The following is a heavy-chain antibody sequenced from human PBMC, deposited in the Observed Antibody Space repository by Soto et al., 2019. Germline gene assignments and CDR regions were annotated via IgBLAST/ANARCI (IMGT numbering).Heavy chain of an antibody. CDR2: INPNNGNT. Sequence: GASVKVSCKASGYSSTTYDINWVRQAAGQGLEWMGWINPNNGNTGYAQKFQGRVTLTRTTSISTAYMELSSLRSDDTAVYYCARTSSGTREGFDPWGQGTLVTVSS. V-gene: IGHV1-8*01. CDR3: ARTSSGTREGFDP. D-gene: IGHD1-7*01. CDR1: GYSSTTYD. J-gene: IGHJ5*02.